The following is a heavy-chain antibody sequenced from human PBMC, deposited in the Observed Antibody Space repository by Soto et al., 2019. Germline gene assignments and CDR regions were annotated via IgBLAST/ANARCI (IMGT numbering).Heavy chain of an antibody. V-gene: IGHV3-7*01. CDR1: GFPFSSYW. CDR2: IKQDGSEK. CDR3: ARGFHNYDFWSGYPNWFDP. J-gene: IGHJ5*02. D-gene: IGHD3-3*01. Sequence: GGSLRLSCAASGFPFSSYWMSWVRQAPGKGLEWVANIKQDGSEKYYVDSVKGRFTISRDNAKNSLYLQMNSLRAEDTAVYYCARGFHNYDFWSGYPNWFDPWGQGTLVTVSS.